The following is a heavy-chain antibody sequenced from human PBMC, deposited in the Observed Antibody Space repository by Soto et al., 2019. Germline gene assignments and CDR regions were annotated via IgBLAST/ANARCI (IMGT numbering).Heavy chain of an antibody. D-gene: IGHD3-9*01. CDR1: GFTFSSYA. V-gene: IGHV3-23*01. Sequence: PGGSLRLSCAASGFTFSSYAMSWVRQAPGKGLEWVSAISGSGGSTYYADSVKGRFTISRDNSKNTLYLQMNSLRAEDTAVYYCAKAVNYDILTGYLNYYYYYGMDVWGQGTTVTVSS. CDR2: ISGSGGST. J-gene: IGHJ6*02. CDR3: AKAVNYDILTGYLNYYYYYGMDV.